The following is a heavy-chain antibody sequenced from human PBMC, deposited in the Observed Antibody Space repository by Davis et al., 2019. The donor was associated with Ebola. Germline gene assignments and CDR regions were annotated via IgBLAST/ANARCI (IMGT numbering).Heavy chain of an antibody. CDR2: IYYSGST. CDR1: GGSIRSYY. D-gene: IGHD3-16*02. J-gene: IGHJ4*02. V-gene: IGHV4-59*08. Sequence: SETLSLTCTVSGGSIRSYYWSWIRQPPGKGLEWIGYIYYSGSTYYNPSLKSRITISVDTSKNQFSLKLSSVTAADTAVYYCARRAMITFGGVIVTSYYFDYWGQGTLVTVSS. CDR3: ARRAMITFGGVIVTSYYFDY.